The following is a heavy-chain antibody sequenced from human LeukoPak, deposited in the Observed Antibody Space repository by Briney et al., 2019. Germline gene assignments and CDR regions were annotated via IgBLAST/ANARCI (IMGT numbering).Heavy chain of an antibody. J-gene: IGHJ3*01. CDR2: IADAGT. CDR3: ARNLGPFDV. D-gene: IGHD3-16*01. Sequence: GGSLRLSCAASGFTFNDFAMTWVRQAPGKGLEWVSTIADAGTYYADSVKGRSIISRDNSKNMLYLQLNSLRADDTAMYYCARNLGPFDVRGHGIMVTVSS. V-gene: IGHV3-23*01. CDR1: GFTFNDFA.